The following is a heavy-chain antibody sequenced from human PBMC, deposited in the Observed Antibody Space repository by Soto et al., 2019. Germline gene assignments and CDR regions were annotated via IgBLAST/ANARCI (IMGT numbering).Heavy chain of an antibody. CDR2: IYYSGST. V-gene: IGHV4-61*01. Sequence: QVQLQESGPGLVKPSETLSLTCTVSGDSVTSGNYYWTWIRQPPGKGLEWVGHIYYSGSTNYSPSLKSRVTISLNTPNNQFSLKVTSVTAADTAVYYCAMIPEDTYMIYWFDPWGQGTLVTVSS. CDR3: AMIPEDTYMIYWFDP. CDR1: GDSVTSGNYY. J-gene: IGHJ5*01. D-gene: IGHD3-16*01.